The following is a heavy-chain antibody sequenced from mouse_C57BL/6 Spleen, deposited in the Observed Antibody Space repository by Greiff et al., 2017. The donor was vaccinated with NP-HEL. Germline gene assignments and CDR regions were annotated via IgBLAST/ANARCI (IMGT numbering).Heavy chain of an antibody. D-gene: IGHD1-1*01. CDR2: IYPGSGST. J-gene: IGHJ2*01. V-gene: IGHV1-55*01. CDR1: GYTFTSYW. Sequence: QVQLQQPGAELVKPGASVKMSCKASGYTFTSYWITWVKQRPGQGLEWIGDIYPGSGSTNYNEKFKSKAALTVDTSSSTAYMQLSSLTSEDSAVYYCARIFITTVHYFDYWGQGTTLTVSS. CDR3: ARIFITTVHYFDY.